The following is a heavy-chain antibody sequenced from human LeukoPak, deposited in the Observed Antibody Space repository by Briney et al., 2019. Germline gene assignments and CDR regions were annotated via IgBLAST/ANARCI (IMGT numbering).Heavy chain of an antibody. V-gene: IGHV3-23*01. CDR1: SSSA. D-gene: IGHD2-15*01. J-gene: IGHJ4*02. Sequence: GGSLRLSCAAFSSSAMSWVRQAPGKGLEWVSAISGSGGSTYYADSVKGRFTISRDNSKNTLYLQMNSLRAEDTAVYYCASVIVVVVAAPDYFDYWGQGTLVTVSS. CDR3: ASVIVVVVAAPDYFDY. CDR2: ISGSGGST.